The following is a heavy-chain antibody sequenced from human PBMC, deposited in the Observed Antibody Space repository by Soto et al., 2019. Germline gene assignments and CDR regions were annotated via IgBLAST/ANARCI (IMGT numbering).Heavy chain of an antibody. Sequence: GSLGLSCAASGVTVSSYEMDWVCQDPGKGLEWVAYISISGGTIYYGDSVEGRFTISRDNADNSLYLQMNSLRAEDTAVYYCTKEKSVINSGYDAFDIWGRGTVVTVSS. CDR2: ISISGGTI. CDR3: TKEKSVINSGYDAFDI. D-gene: IGHD5-12*01. CDR1: GVTVSSYE. J-gene: IGHJ3*02. V-gene: IGHV3-48*03.